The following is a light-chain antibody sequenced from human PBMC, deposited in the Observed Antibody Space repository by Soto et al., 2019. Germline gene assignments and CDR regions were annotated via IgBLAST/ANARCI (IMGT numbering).Light chain of an antibody. CDR3: QHYYSYPYT. Sequence: DIQMTQSPSTLSASVGDRVTITCRASQSVFGGLAWYQQKPGKAPKLLLYKASTLESGVPPRFSGSGYGTEFSLTVNSLQPDDSATYYCQHYYSYPYTFGQGTKLEI. V-gene: IGKV1-5*03. CDR2: KAS. CDR1: QSVFGG. J-gene: IGKJ2*01.